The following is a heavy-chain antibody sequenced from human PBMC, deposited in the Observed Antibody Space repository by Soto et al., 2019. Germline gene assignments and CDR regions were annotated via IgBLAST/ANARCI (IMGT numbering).Heavy chain of an antibody. D-gene: IGHD3-3*01. CDR1: GGSISSYY. J-gene: IGHJ4*02. V-gene: IGHV4-59*08. Sequence: QVQLQESGPGLVKPSETLSLTCTVSGGSISSYYWSWIRQPPGKGLEWIGYIHYSGSTNYNPSLKSRVTISVATSKNQFSLKLSSVTAADTAVYYCASARFGVAPFDYWGQGTLVTVSS. CDR3: ASARFGVAPFDY. CDR2: IHYSGST.